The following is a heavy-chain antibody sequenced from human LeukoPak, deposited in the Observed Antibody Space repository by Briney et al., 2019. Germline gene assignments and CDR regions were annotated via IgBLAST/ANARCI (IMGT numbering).Heavy chain of an antibody. D-gene: IGHD6-19*01. CDR2: VNHSGST. CDR1: GGSFSGYY. CDR3: ARGSRWLVRWYFDL. V-gene: IGHV4-34*01. J-gene: IGHJ2*01. Sequence: SETLSLTCAVCGGSFSGYYWSWIRQPPGKGLEWIGEVNHSGSTNYNPSLKSRVTISVDTSKNQFSLKLSSVTAADTAVYYCARGSRWLVRWYFDLWGRGTLVTVSS.